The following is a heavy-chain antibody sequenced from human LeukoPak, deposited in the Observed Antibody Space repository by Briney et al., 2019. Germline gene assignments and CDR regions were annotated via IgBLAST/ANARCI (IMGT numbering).Heavy chain of an antibody. CDR2: INPNSGGT. J-gene: IGHJ4*02. CDR3: ARGYSSVDY. Sequence: ASVNVSCQASGYTFTGYYIHWVRQAPGQGLEWMGWINPNSGGTNYAQKFQGRVTMTRDTSISTAYMELSRLRSDDTAVYYCARGYSSVDYWGQGTLVTVSS. V-gene: IGHV1-2*02. CDR1: GYTFTGYY. D-gene: IGHD6-25*01.